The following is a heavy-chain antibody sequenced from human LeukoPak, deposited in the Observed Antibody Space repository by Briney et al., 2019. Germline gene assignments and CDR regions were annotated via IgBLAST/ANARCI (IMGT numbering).Heavy chain of an antibody. CDR2: IYYSGST. J-gene: IGHJ4*02. V-gene: IGHV4-39*01. Sequence: SETLSLTCTVSGGSISSSSYYWGWIRQPPGTGLEWIGSIYYSGSTYYNPSLKSRVTISVDTSKNQFSLKLSSVTAADTAVYYCARQDVDTAMVTGYWGQGTLVTVSS. CDR1: GGSISSSSYY. D-gene: IGHD5-18*01. CDR3: ARQDVDTAMVTGY.